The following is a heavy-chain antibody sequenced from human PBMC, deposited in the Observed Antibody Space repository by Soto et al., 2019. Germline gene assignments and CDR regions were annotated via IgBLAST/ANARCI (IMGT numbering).Heavy chain of an antibody. CDR3: ARRGYYYDSSGYYPSAFDI. Sequence: PGESLKISCKGSGYSFTSYWISWVRQMPGKGLEWMGRIDPSDSYTNYSPSFQGHVTISADKSISTAYLQWSSLKASDTAMYYCARRGYYYDSSGYYPSAFDIWGQGTMVT. D-gene: IGHD3-22*01. CDR2: IDPSDSYT. CDR1: GYSFTSYW. V-gene: IGHV5-10-1*01. J-gene: IGHJ3*02.